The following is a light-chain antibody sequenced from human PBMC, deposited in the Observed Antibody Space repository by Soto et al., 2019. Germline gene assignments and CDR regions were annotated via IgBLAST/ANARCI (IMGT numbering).Light chain of an antibody. J-gene: IGLJ1*01. Sequence: QSALTQPASVSGSPGQSLTISCTGTSSDISIYNYVSWYQQHPGKAPKLIIYEVSNRPSGISNRFSGDKSGNTASLTISGLQVEDEADYYCCSYTSSTNDVFGAGTKVTVL. CDR3: CSYTSSTNDV. CDR1: SSDISIYNY. V-gene: IGLV2-14*01. CDR2: EVS.